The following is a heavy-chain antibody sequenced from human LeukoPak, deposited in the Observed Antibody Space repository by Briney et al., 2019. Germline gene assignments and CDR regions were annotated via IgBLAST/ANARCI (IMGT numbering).Heavy chain of an antibody. V-gene: IGHV3-23*01. Sequence: SGGSLRLSCAASGFTIGGFAMTWVRQAPGKGLEWVSSIGSDYKTHYSESVKGRFTISRDNSKNTVYLQMNGLRAEDTAVYYCAKELYGHSTFESWGQGTLVTVSS. CDR3: AKELYGHSTFES. CDR2: IGSDYKT. D-gene: IGHD2/OR15-2a*01. CDR1: GFTIGGFA. J-gene: IGHJ4*02.